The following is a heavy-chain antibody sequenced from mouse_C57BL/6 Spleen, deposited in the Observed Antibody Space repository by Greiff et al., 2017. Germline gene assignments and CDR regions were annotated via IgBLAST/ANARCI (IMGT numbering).Heavy chain of an antibody. D-gene: IGHD2-4*01. CDR2: IHPNSGST. V-gene: IGHV1-64*01. CDR3: AREGDYDYDGYAMDY. Sequence: QVKLQQPGAELVKPGASVKLSCKASGYTFTSYWMHWVKQRPGQGLEWIGMIHPNSGSTNYNEKFKSKATLTVDKSSSTAYMQLSSLTSEDSAVYYCAREGDYDYDGYAMDYWGQGTSVTVSS. CDR1: GYTFTSYW. J-gene: IGHJ4*01.